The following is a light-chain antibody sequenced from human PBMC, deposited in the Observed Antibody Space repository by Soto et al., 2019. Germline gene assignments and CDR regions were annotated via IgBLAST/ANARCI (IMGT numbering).Light chain of an antibody. V-gene: IGKV1-5*01. CDR3: QHYNLYLSYI. J-gene: IGKJ2*01. CDR1: QSVSRW. Sequence: DIQITQSPSTLSASVGDRVTITCRATQSVSRWLAWYQQKPGRAPKLLIYDASTLESGVPSRFSGGGPGTQFTLTISSLQPEDFATYYCQHYNLYLSYIFGQGTKLQIK. CDR2: DAS.